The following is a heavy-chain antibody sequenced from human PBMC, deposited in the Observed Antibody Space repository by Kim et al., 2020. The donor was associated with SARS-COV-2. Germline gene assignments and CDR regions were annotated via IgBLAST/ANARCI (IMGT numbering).Heavy chain of an antibody. D-gene: IGHD2-15*01. V-gene: IGHV1-69*04. CDR2: IIPSLYIE. J-gene: IGHJ5*02. Sequence: SVKVSCKASGGAFGNYAINWVRQAPGQGLEWMGRIIPSLYIEKYAQKFQGRVTISADKSTSTTYMDLSSLRSEDTAVYYCVRDPGYSSGGWFDPWGPGTLVTVSS. CDR1: GGAFGNYA. CDR3: VRDPGYSSGGWFDP.